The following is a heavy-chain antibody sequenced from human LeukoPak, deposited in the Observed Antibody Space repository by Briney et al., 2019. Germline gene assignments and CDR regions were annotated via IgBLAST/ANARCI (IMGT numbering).Heavy chain of an antibody. Sequence: GGSLRLSCAASGFTFSSYEMNWVRQAPGKGLEWVSYISSGSTIYDADSVKGRFTISRDNAKNSLYLQMDSLRAEDTAVYYCARESIAVAGTPFDYWGQGTLVTVSS. CDR2: ISSGSTI. J-gene: IGHJ4*02. CDR1: GFTFSSYE. CDR3: ARESIAVAGTPFDY. D-gene: IGHD6-19*01. V-gene: IGHV3-48*03.